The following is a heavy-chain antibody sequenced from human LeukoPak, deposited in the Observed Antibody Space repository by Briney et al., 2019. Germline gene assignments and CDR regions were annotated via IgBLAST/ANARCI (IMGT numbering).Heavy chain of an antibody. CDR3: ARESPYYDGSGYYSGYFDY. Sequence: SVKVSCKASGGTFSSYAISWVRQAPGQGLEWMGEIIPIFGTTKMEPKFQGRVTITADESTSTAYMELSSLRSEDTAVYYCARESPYYDGSGYYSGYFDYWGEGTLVTV. CDR2: IIPIFGTT. V-gene: IGHV1-69*01. D-gene: IGHD3-22*01. CDR1: GGTFSSYA. J-gene: IGHJ4*02.